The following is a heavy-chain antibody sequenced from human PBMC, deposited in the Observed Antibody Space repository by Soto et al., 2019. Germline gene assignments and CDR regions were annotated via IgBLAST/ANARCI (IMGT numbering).Heavy chain of an antibody. Sequence: EVQLVESGGGLVQPGGSLRLSCAASGFTFSSYWMSWVRQAPGKGLEWVATINQDGSEKYYVDSVKGRFTISRDNAKNSLYLQMQRLRPEDAAVDYCARTASESPSVAGTDWGQGTLVTVSS. V-gene: IGHV3-7*05. D-gene: IGHD6-19*01. CDR2: INQDGSEK. CDR3: ARTASESPSVAGTD. J-gene: IGHJ4*02. CDR1: GFTFSSYW.